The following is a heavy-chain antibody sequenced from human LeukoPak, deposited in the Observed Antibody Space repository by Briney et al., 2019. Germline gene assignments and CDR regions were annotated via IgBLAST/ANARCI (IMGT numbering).Heavy chain of an antibody. CDR1: GFTFSSYE. CDR3: ARESPDYVWGSSDFDS. J-gene: IGHJ4*02. V-gene: IGHV3-48*03. D-gene: IGHD3-16*01. Sequence: GGSMRLSCAAAGFTFSSYEMNWVRQAPGKWLGWVSYISTSGSTIYYADSVRRRFTISRDNAKNSLYLQMNSLRAEDMAVYYCARESPDYVWGSSDFDSWGQGTLVTVSS. CDR2: ISTSGSTI.